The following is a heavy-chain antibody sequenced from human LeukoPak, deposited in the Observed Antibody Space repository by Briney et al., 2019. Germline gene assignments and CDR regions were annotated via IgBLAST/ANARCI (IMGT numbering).Heavy chain of an antibody. CDR1: GYTFSGYF. Sequence: GASVKISCKTSGYTFSGYFIHWVRQAPGQGLEWMGWTNPVSGDTDYAQKFQGRVTMTRDTSIGTGYMGLTSLRYDDTAVYYCAREPADPDVGIYVWGQKTTVTVSS. D-gene: IGHD2-2*01. CDR3: AREPADPDVGIYV. J-gene: IGHJ6*02. V-gene: IGHV1-2*02. CDR2: TNPVSGDT.